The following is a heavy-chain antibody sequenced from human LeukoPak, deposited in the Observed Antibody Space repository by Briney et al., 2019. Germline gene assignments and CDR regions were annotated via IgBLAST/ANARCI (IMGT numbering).Heavy chain of an antibody. D-gene: IGHD2-2*01. CDR1: GYTFTGYY. J-gene: IGHJ3*02. Sequence: ASVKVSCKASGYTFTGYYMHWVRQAPGQGLEWMGWINPNSGGTNYAQKFQGRVTMTRDTSISTAYMELSRLRSDDTAVYYCARDNPYIVVVPAAGSLAVGDAFDIWGQGTMVTVSS. CDR3: ARDNPYIVVVPAAGSLAVGDAFDI. CDR2: INPNSGGT. V-gene: IGHV1-2*02.